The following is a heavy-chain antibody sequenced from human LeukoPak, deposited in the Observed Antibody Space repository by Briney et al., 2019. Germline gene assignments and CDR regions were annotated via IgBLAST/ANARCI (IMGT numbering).Heavy chain of an antibody. CDR1: GFTFSSYW. J-gene: IGHJ4*02. CDR2: IKQDGSEK. Sequence: GGSLRLSCAASGFTFSSYWMSWVRQAPGKGLEWVANIKQDGSEKYYVDSVKGRFTISRDNAKNSLYLQMNSLRAEDTAVHYCVTDGGYCSSTSCYRGDYFDFWGQGTLVTVSS. V-gene: IGHV3-7*01. D-gene: IGHD2-2*02. CDR3: VTDGGYCSSTSCYRGDYFDF.